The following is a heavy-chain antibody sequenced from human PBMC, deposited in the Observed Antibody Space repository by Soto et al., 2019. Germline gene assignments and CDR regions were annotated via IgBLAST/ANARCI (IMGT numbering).Heavy chain of an antibody. Sequence: SETLSLTCTVSGGSISSYYWSWIRQPPGRGLEWIGYIYYSGSTNYNPSLKSRVTISVDTSKNQFSLKLSSVTAANTAVYYCASWNRYSSSWFNWGQGALVTVSS. CDR2: IYYSGST. CDR3: ASWNRYSSSWFN. V-gene: IGHV4-59*01. J-gene: IGHJ4*02. CDR1: GGSISSYY. D-gene: IGHD6-13*01.